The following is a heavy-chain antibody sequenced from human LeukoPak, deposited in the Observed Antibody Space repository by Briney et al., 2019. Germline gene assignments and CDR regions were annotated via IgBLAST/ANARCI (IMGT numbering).Heavy chain of an antibody. CDR1: GFTFSSYG. Sequence: GGSLRLSCAASGFTFSSYGMHWVRQAPGKGLEWVSSISRSSSYIYYADSVKGRFTISRDNAKNSLYLQVNSLRAEDTAVYYCTTVSQAYYDFWSGYYSRDYWGQGTLVTVSS. J-gene: IGHJ4*02. V-gene: IGHV3-21*01. CDR3: TTVSQAYYDFWSGYYSRDY. CDR2: ISRSSSYI. D-gene: IGHD3-3*01.